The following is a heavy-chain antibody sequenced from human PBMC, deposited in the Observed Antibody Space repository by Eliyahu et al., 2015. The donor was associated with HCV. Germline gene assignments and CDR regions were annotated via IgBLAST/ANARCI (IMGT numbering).Heavy chain of an antibody. J-gene: IGHJ4*02. D-gene: IGHD6-13*01. CDR3: ARVYYGRGSSSWSDY. V-gene: IGHV3-11*05. Sequence: QVQLVESGGGLVKPGGSLRLSCAASGFTFSXYYMSWIRQAPGKGLGWVSYISSSSSYTNYADSVKGRFTISRDNAKNSLYLQMNSLRAEDTAVYYCARVYYGRGSSSWSDYWGQGTLVTVSS. CDR1: GFTFSXYY. CDR2: ISSSSSYT.